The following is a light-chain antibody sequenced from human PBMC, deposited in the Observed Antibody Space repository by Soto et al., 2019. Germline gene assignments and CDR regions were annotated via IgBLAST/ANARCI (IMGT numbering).Light chain of an antibody. Sequence: DIVMTQSPDSLAVSLGERATINCKSSQSVLYSSNNKNYLTWYQQKPGQPPKLLIYWASTRESGVPDRFSGSGSGTDFTLTSSILQAEDVAVYYCQQYYSTPITFGQGTRLEIK. CDR2: WAS. J-gene: IGKJ5*01. V-gene: IGKV4-1*01. CDR3: QQYYSTPIT. CDR1: QSVLYSSNNKNY.